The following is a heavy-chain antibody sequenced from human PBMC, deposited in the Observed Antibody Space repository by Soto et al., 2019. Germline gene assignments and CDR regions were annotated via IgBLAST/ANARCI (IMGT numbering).Heavy chain of an antibody. CDR3: ARGGSGYDYVLDY. V-gene: IGHV4-39*01. J-gene: IGHJ4*02. Sequence: TSQTLSVTCTVSGGSIGSSSYYWGWIRKPPGKGLEWIGSIYYSGSTYYNPSLKSRVTISVDTSKNQFSLKLSSVTAADTAVYYCARGGSGYDYVLDYWGQGTLVTVSS. D-gene: IGHD5-12*01. CDR2: IYYSGST. CDR1: GGSIGSSSYY.